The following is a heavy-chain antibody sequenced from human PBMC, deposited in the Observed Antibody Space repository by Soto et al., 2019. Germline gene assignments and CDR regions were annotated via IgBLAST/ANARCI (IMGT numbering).Heavy chain of an antibody. CDR2: IYYSRTT. CDR3: ARAPVGLDTISYFDY. J-gene: IGHJ4*02. Sequence: PSETLSLTCTVSDASITSAGYSCTWIRQHPGKGLEWIACIYYSRTTSYSPSLRSRLTISVDTSKSQFSLKLTSVTAADTAVYFCARAPVGLDTISYFDYWGQGKLVT. D-gene: IGHD3-3*01. V-gene: IGHV4-31*03. CDR1: DASITSAGYS.